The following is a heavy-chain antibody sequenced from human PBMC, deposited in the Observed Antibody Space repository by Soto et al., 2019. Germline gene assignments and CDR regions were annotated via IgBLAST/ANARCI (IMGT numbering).Heavy chain of an antibody. J-gene: IGHJ5*02. D-gene: IGHD6-6*01. Sequence: GASVKVSCKASGYTFTSYAMHRVRQAPGQRLGWMGWINAGNGNTKYSQKFQGRVTITRDTSASTAYMELSSLRSEDTAVYYCARSRSSSWWFDPWGQGTLVTVSS. CDR1: GYTFTSYA. CDR2: INAGNGNT. V-gene: IGHV1-3*01. CDR3: ARSRSSSWWFDP.